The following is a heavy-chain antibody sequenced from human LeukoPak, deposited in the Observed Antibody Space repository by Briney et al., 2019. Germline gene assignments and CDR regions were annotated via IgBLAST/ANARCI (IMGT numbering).Heavy chain of an antibody. CDR1: EFSVGSNY. D-gene: IGHD6-13*01. J-gene: IGHJ4*02. CDR3: ANSFGPVIAAAGTGAD. Sequence: PGGSLRLSCAASEFSVGSNYMTWVRQAPGKGLEWVSLIYSGGSTYYADSVKGRFTISRDNSKNTLYLQMNSLRAEDTAVYYCANSFGPVIAAAGTGADWGQGTLVTVSS. CDR2: IYSGGST. V-gene: IGHV3-66*01.